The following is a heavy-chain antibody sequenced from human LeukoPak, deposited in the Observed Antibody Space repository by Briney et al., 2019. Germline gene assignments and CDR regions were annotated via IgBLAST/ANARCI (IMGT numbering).Heavy chain of an antibody. D-gene: IGHD4-17*01. CDR2: ISSSGSTI. V-gene: IGHV3-11*01. Sequence: RAGGSLRLSCAASGFTFSDYYMSWIRQAPGKGLEWVSYISSSGSTIYYADSVKGRFTISRDNAKNSLYLQMNSLRAEDTAVYYCARDTRYGDYNFDYWGQGTLVTVSS. CDR1: GFTFSDYY. CDR3: ARDTRYGDYNFDY. J-gene: IGHJ4*02.